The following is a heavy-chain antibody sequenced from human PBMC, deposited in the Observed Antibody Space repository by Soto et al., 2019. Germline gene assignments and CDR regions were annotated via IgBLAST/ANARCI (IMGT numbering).Heavy chain of an antibody. CDR1: GFTFSAYW. D-gene: IGHD6-13*01. CDR3: ARAKRPVYFGSWYFDY. Sequence: RRLSCAASGFTFSAYWMTWVRQAPGKGLEWVATIKQDGNEIYYVDSVKGRFTLSRDNAKNSLFLQMNTLRAEDTAVYYCARAKRPVYFGSWYFDYWGQGTLVTVSS. J-gene: IGHJ4*02. V-gene: IGHV3-7*03. CDR2: IKQDGNEI.